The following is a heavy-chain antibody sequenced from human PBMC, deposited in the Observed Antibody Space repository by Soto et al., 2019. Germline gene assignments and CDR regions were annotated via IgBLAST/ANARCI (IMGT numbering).Heavy chain of an antibody. D-gene: IGHD4-4*01. CDR2: IIPILGIA. V-gene: IGHV1-69*04. CDR3: ARDQGTVTTRGYYYYYMDV. CDR1: GGTFSSYT. J-gene: IGHJ6*03. Sequence: SVKVSCKASGGTFSSYTISWVRQAPGQGLEWMGRIIPILGIANYAQKFQGRVTITADKSTSTAYMELSSLRSEDTAVYYCARDQGTVTTRGYYYYYMDVWGKGTTVTVS.